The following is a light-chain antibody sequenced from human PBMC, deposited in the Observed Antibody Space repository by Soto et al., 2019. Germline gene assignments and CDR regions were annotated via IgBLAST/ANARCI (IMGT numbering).Light chain of an antibody. CDR2: HAS. CDR3: QQYNNWPLT. J-gene: IGKJ4*01. Sequence: DIQMTQSPPTLPASAGDRVTITCWASQSISNWLAWYQQKPGTAPKVLIYHASNLQSGVPSRFSGSGSGTEFTLTISSLQSEDFALYYCQQYNNWPLTFGGGTKVDIK. CDR1: QSISNW. V-gene: IGKV1-5*01.